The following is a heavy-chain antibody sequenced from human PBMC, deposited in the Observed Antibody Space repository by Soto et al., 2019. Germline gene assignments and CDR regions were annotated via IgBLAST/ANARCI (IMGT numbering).Heavy chain of an antibody. CDR1: GYTFTSYG. CDR3: ARSGSYYYYYGMDV. CDR2: ISAYNGNT. Sequence: EASVKVSCKASGYTFTSYGISWVRQAPGQGLEWMGWISAYNGNTNYAQKLQGRVTMTTDTSTSTAYMELRSLRSDDTAVYYCARSGSYYYYYGMDVWGQGTTVTVSS. D-gene: IGHD1-26*01. V-gene: IGHV1-18*04. J-gene: IGHJ6*02.